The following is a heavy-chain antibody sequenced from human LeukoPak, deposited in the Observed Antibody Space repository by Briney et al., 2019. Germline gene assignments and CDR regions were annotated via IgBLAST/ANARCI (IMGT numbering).Heavy chain of an antibody. CDR2: IRSKAYGETA. V-gene: IGHV3-49*03. D-gene: IGHD1-1*01. J-gene: IGHJ4*02. CDR1: GFTFGDYA. Sequence: GGSLRLSCTASGFTFGDYAMSWIRQAPGKGLEWVGFIRSKAYGETADYAASVKGRFTVSRDDSKAIAYLQMNSLKTEDTAVYHCTRDRGAYNLYDYWGQGTLVSVSS. CDR3: TRDRGAYNLYDY.